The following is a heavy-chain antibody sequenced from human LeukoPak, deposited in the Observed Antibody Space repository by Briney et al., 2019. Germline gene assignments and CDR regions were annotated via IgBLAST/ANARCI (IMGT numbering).Heavy chain of an antibody. Sequence: PGGSLRLSCAASGFTFSSYAMSWVRQAPGKGLEWVSAISGSGGSTYYADSVKGRFTISRDNSKNTLYLQMNSLRAEDTAVYYCEKETRWGVAARGVDYWGQGTLVTVSS. V-gene: IGHV3-23*01. CDR2: ISGSGGST. CDR3: EKETRWGVAARGVDY. J-gene: IGHJ4*02. CDR1: GFTFSSYA. D-gene: IGHD2-15*01.